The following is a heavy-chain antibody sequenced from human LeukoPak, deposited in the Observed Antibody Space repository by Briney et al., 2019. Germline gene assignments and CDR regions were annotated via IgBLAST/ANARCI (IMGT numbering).Heavy chain of an antibody. D-gene: IGHD2-21*02. CDR2: IYYSGST. V-gene: IGHV4-59*01. J-gene: IGHJ6*02. CDR1: GGSISRYY. CDR3: ARGCGGDCYSTPYYYYGMDV. Sequence: SETLSLTCTVSGGSISRYYWSWIRQPPGKGLEWIGYIYYSGSTNYNPSLKSRVTISVDTSKNQFSLKLSSVTAADTAVYYCARGCGGDCYSTPYYYYGMDVWGQGTTVTVSS.